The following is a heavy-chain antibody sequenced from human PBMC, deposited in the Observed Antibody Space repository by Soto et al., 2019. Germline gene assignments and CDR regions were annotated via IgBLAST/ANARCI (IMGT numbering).Heavy chain of an antibody. Sequence: QVQLVQSGAEVKKPGSSVKVSCKASGGTFSSYAISWVRQAPGQGLEWMGGIIPIFATANYAQTFQGRVTITADESTSTADMALSSLRLEETAVYYCARVGMRVAAAGWGAFDSWGQGTLVAVSS. CDR2: IIPIFATA. D-gene: IGHD6-13*01. CDR3: ARVGMRVAAAGWGAFDS. V-gene: IGHV1-69*01. CDR1: GGTFSSYA. J-gene: IGHJ4*02.